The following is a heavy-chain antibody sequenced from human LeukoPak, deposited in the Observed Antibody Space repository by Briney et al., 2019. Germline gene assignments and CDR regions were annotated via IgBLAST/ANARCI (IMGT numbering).Heavy chain of an antibody. V-gene: IGHV3-21*01. J-gene: IGHJ4*02. CDR2: ISSSSTYI. CDR1: GFTFSPYS. D-gene: IGHD1-26*01. CDR3: ARDVVGASLDY. Sequence: PGGSLRLSCAASGFTFSPYSMNWVRQAPGKGLEWVSSISSSSTYIYYADSVKGRFTISRDNAKNSLYLQMNSLRAEDTAAYYCARDVVGASLDYWGQGTLVTVSS.